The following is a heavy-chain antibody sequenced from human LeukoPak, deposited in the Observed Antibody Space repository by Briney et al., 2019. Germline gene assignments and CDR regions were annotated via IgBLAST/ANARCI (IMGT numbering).Heavy chain of an antibody. CDR1: GGSFSGYY. J-gene: IGHJ4*02. Sequence: SETLSLTCAVYGGSFSGYYWSWIRQPPGKGLEWIGEINHSGSTNYNPSLKSRVTISVDTSKNQFSLKLSSVTAADTAVYYCARFSVRSSYYYGSGSYTPFDYWGQGTLVTVSS. V-gene: IGHV4-34*01. CDR2: INHSGST. D-gene: IGHD3-10*01. CDR3: ARFSVRSSYYYGSGSYTPFDY.